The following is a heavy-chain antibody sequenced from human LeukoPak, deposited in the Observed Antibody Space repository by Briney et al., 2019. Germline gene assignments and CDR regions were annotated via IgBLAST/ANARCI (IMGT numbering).Heavy chain of an antibody. V-gene: IGHV5-51*01. CDR1: GYSFTYYW. D-gene: IGHD5-12*01. J-gene: IGHJ4*02. CDR3: ARQDGYESYYFDY. CDR2: IYPGDCDT. Sequence: GESLKISXKGSGYSFTYYWIGWVRQMPGKGQEWMGIIYPGDCDTRYSPSFQGQVTISADKSIGTAYLQWSSLKASDTAMYYCARQDGYESYYFDYWGQGTPVTVSS.